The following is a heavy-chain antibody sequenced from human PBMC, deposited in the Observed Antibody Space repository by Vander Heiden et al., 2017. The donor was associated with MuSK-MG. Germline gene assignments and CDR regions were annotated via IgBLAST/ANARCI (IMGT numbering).Heavy chain of an antibody. J-gene: IGHJ2*01. CDR2: ISWNSCSI. CDR1: GFTLDDYA. CDR3: AKDISVGATMRYWYCDL. D-gene: IGHD1-26*01. Sequence: DVQLVESGGGLVQPGRSMRLSCAASGFTLDDYAIHWVRQAPGKGLEWVSGISWNSCSIGYADSVKGRFTISRDNAKNSLYLQMNSLRAEDTALYYCAKDISVGATMRYWYCDLWGRGTLVTVSS. V-gene: IGHV3-9*01.